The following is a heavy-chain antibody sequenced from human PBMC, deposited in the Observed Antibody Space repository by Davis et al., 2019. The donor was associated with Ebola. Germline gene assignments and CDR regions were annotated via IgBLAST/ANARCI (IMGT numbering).Heavy chain of an antibody. CDR1: GFTFTSYA. Sequence: GGSLRLSCPASGFTFTSYAMSWVRQAPGKGLEWVSAISGSGGSTYYADSVKGRFTIPRDNSKNTLYLQMNSLRAEDTAVYYCAKVRSYDAFDIWGQGTMVTVSS. V-gene: IGHV3-23*01. J-gene: IGHJ3*02. CDR2: ISGSGGST. CDR3: AKVRSYDAFDI.